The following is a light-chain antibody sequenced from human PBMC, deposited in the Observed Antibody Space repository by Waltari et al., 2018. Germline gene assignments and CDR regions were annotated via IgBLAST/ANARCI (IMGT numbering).Light chain of an antibody. CDR2: GAS. CDR1: QDIRTS. Sequence: IQLTKSPSSLSASVGDRVTITCRASQDIRTSLAWYQQKAGKAPKVLIYGASTLQGGVPSRFSGSGSGTDFTLIISSLQPEDFATYYCQYLNSDPRGYTFGQGTKLEVK. J-gene: IGKJ2*01. CDR3: QYLNSDPRGYT. V-gene: IGKV1-9*01.